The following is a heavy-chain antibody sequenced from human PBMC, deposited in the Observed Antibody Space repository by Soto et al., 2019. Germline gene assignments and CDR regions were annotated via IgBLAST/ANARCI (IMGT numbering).Heavy chain of an antibody. CDR1: GFTFSDYY. CDR2: ISSSGSTI. Sequence: QVQLVESGGGLVKPGGSLRLSCAASGFTFSDYYMSWIRQAPGKGLEWVSYISSSGSTIYYADSVKGRFTISRDNAKNSLYLEMNSLRAEDTAVYYCARDHRGSQRDYGDYGRAFDIWCQWTMVTVSS. D-gene: IGHD4-17*01. CDR3: ARDHRGSQRDYGDYGRAFDI. J-gene: IGHJ3*02. V-gene: IGHV3-11*01.